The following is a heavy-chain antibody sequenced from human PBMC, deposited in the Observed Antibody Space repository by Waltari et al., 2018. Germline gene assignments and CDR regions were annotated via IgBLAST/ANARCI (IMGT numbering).Heavy chain of an antibody. V-gene: IGHV3-15*06. CDR1: GGSISSSSYY. CDR2: IKSKTGVGTT. J-gene: IGHJ6*02. Sequence: MQLQESGPGLVKPSETLSLTCTVSGGSISSSSYYWGWVRPAPETGVEWGGRIKSKTGVGTTKYHATVKGRFTISRDCSKNNLYLQMNRLKTEETAVYYCTTVLLGRQGIVGATLYYGMDVWGQGTTVTVSS. D-gene: IGHD1-26*01. CDR3: TTVLLGRQGIVGATLYYGMDV.